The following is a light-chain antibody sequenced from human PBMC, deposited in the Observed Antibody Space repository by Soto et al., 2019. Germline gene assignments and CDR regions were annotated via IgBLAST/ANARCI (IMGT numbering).Light chain of an antibody. CDR2: GAS. CDR1: QGIGTW. J-gene: IGKJ5*01. CDR3: QQTNSFPIT. Sequence: DVQVTQSPSFVAASVGDRVTITCRASQGIGTWLAWYQQKPGKAPNLLIYGASNLQSGVPPRFSGSGLGTQFTLTIFSLQPEDFATYYCQQTNSFPITFGQWTRVEI. V-gene: IGKV1D-12*01.